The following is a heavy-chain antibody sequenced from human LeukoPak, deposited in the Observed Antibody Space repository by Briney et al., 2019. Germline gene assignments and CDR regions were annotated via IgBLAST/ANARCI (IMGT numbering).Heavy chain of an antibody. CDR1: GFTFSSYW. CDR3: ARDYDRYYMDV. CDR2: INTESTST. D-gene: IGHD3-3*01. J-gene: IGHJ6*03. Sequence: GGSLRLSCAASGFTFSSYWIHWVRQAPGKGLVWVSRINTESTSTSYTDSVKGRFTISRDNAKNTLYLQMNSLRPEDTAVYYCARDYDRYYMDVWGKGTTVTVSS. V-gene: IGHV3-74*01.